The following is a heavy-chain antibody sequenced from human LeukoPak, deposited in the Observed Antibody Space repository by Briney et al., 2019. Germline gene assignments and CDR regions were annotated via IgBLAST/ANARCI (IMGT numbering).Heavy chain of an antibody. D-gene: IGHD3-3*01. CDR3: TRDSSGATISGPRMDV. Sequence: GGSLRLSCAASAFTFRTYWMSWVRQAPGKGLEWAAMINTDGSGKYYVDSVKGLFTISRDNAKNSLYLEMTSLRAEDTAVYYCTRDSSGATISGPRMDVWGQGTTVTVSS. CDR2: INTDGSGK. J-gene: IGHJ6*02. V-gene: IGHV3-7*05. CDR1: AFTFRTYW.